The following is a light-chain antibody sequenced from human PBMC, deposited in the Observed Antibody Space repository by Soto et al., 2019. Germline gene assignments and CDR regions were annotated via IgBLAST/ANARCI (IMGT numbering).Light chain of an antibody. Sequence: QSALTQPASVSGSPGQSITISCTGTSSDVGGYNYVSWYQQHPGKAPKLMIYDVSNRPSGVSNRFSGSKSGNTASLTISGLQAEDGADYYCSSYTSSSKGYVFGTGTKLTVL. J-gene: IGLJ1*01. V-gene: IGLV2-14*01. CDR1: SSDVGGYNY. CDR2: DVS. CDR3: SSYTSSSKGYV.